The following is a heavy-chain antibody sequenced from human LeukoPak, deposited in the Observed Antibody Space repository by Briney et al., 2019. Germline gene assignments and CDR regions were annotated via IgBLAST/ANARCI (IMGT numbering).Heavy chain of an antibody. Sequence: ASVKVSCKASGGTFSSYAISWVRQAPGQGLEWMGRIIPIFGTANYAQKFQGRVTITTDESTSTAYMELSSLRSEGTAVYYCARGSLWFGELLLDYWRQGTLVTVSS. CDR3: ARGSLWFGELLLDY. D-gene: IGHD3-10*01. CDR1: GGTFSSYA. CDR2: IIPIFGTA. J-gene: IGHJ4*02. V-gene: IGHV1-69*05.